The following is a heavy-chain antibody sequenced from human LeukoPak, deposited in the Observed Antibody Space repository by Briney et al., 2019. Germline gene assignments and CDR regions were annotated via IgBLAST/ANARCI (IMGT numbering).Heavy chain of an antibody. V-gene: IGHV1-2*02. CDR2: INPNSGGT. D-gene: IGHD2-21*01. CDR3: ATSDSTTGNWFDP. Sequence: ASVTVSCKASGYTFTGYYMHWVRQAPGQGLEWMGWINPNSGGTNYAQKFQGRVAMTRDTSTSTVYMELSSLTSGDTAVYYCATSDSTTGNWFDPWGQGTRVSVSS. CDR1: GYTFTGYY. J-gene: IGHJ5*02.